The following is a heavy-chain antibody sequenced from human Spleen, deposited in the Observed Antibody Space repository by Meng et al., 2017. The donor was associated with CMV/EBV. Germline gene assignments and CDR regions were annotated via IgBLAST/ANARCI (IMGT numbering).Heavy chain of an antibody. J-gene: IGHJ4*02. CDR3: TRTWIDSFTPDVDY. CDR2: INPKSAGT. V-gene: IGHV1-2*06. CDR1: GYAFVGHY. Sequence: QAQLVVDAREAEKPGDSGEVSCKVSGYAFVGHYIHWVRHAPGQGLEWMGRINPKSAGTDYVEKFQHRVNMTRDTSNTIVYMELNRLTADDTAVYYCTRTWIDSFTPDVDYWGQGTLVTVSS. D-gene: IGHD2-2*03.